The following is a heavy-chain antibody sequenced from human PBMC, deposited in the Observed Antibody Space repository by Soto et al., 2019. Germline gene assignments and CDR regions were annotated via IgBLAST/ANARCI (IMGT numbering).Heavy chain of an antibody. D-gene: IGHD2-8*01. Sequence: GASVKVSCKASGYTFTTYAIHWVRQAPGQRPEWMGWINTGKGNTRYSQKFQGRVTFARDTLATTVSLELSSLKSEDTAVYYCARESTVVRRSFLDYWGQGSLVTVSS. CDR3: ARESTVVRRSFLDY. J-gene: IGHJ4*02. CDR2: INTGKGNT. CDR1: GYTFTTYA. V-gene: IGHV1-3*04.